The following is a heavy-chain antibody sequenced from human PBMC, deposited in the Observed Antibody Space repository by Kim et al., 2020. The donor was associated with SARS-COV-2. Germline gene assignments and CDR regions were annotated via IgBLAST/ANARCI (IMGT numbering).Heavy chain of an antibody. CDR2: INGGNENT. V-gene: IGHV1-3*01. CDR3: ARDRGPWLLPY. CDR1: GYIFTNYA. D-gene: IGHD3-22*01. Sequence: ASVKVSCKASGYIFTNYALHWVRQAPGQRLEWMGWINGGNENTKYSQNFQGRVTITKDTSATTAYMELSSLRSEDTAMYYCARDRGPWLLPYWGKGTLVTVSS. J-gene: IGHJ4*02.